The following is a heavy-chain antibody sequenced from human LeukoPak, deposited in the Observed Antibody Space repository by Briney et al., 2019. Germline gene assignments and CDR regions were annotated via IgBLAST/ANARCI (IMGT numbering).Heavy chain of an antibody. D-gene: IGHD1-26*01. CDR2: IYHSGST. V-gene: IGHV4-39*07. J-gene: IGHJ6*03. CDR1: GGSISSGTYY. Sequence: PSETLSLTCTVSGGSISSGTYYWAWIRQPPGRGLEWIGTIYHSGSTYYNPSLKTRVTISVDTSKNQFSLKLSSVTAADTAVYYCAVLTGDPTYYYYYYMDVWGKGTTVTVSS. CDR3: AVLTGDPTYYYYYYMDV.